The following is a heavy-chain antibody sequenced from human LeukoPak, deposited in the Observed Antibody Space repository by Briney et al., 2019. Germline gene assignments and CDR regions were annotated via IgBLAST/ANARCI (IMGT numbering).Heavy chain of an antibody. D-gene: IGHD2-2*01. CDR3: ARLDYAVDS. J-gene: IGHJ4*02. Sequence: SQTLSLTCAVSGGSISSGSYSWSWIRQPPGKGLEWIGYISHSGSTYYNPSLKSRVTISVDRSKNQFSLKLSSVTAADTAVYYCARLDYAVDSWGQGTLVTVSS. CDR2: ISHSGST. V-gene: IGHV4-30-2*01. CDR1: GGSISSGSYS.